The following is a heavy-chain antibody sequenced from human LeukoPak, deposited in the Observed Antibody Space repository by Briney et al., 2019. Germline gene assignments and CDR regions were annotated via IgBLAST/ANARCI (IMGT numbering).Heavy chain of an antibody. J-gene: IGHJ3*02. CDR2: IYHSGST. V-gene: IGHV4-30-2*01. CDR3: AGHDARAVAYAFDI. CDR1: GGSISSGGYY. Sequence: SETLSLTCTVSGGSISSGGYYWSWIRQPPGKGLEWIGYIYHSGSTYYNPSLKSRVTISVDRSKNQFSLKLSSVTAADTAVYYCAGHDARAVAYAFDIWGQGTMVTVSS. D-gene: IGHD6-19*01.